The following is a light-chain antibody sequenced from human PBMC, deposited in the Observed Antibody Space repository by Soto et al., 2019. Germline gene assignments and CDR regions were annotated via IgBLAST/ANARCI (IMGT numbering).Light chain of an antibody. V-gene: IGKV3-20*01. CDR1: QSVSSSY. CDR2: GAS. J-gene: IGKJ1*01. CDR3: QQYGSSPPWT. Sequence: EIVLTQSPGTLSLSPGERASLSCRSSQSVSSSYLAWYQQIPGQAPRLLINGASSRATGIPDRFSGSGSGTDFTLAISRLEPEDFAMYYCQQYGSSPPWTFGQGTKVDIK.